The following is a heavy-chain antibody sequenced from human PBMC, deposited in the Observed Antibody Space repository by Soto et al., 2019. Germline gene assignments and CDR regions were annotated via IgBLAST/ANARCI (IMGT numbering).Heavy chain of an antibody. V-gene: IGHV4-30-4*01. CDR1: GGSISSGDYY. J-gene: IGHJ6*02. CDR3: ARARYYDSSGYLSVFYYYGMDV. CDR2: IYYSGST. Sequence: PSETLSLTCTVSGGSISSGDYYWSWIRQPPGKCLEWIGYIYYSGSTYYNPSLKSRVTISVDTSKNQFSLKLSSVTAADTAVYYCARARYYDSSGYLSVFYYYGMDVWGQGTTVTVYS. D-gene: IGHD3-22*01.